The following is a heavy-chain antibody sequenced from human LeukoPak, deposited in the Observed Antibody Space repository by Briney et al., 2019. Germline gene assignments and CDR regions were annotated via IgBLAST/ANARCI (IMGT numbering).Heavy chain of an antibody. CDR3: ARVSYGDSLQFDY. V-gene: IGHV4-61*01. Sequence: PSETLSLTCTVSGGSISSSSYYWTWIRQPPGKGLEWIGYIHYSGSTNHNPSLKSRVTISVDTSKNQISLNLSSVTTADTAVYYCARVSYGDSLQFDYWGQGTLVTVS. CDR2: IHYSGST. CDR1: GGSISSSSYY. J-gene: IGHJ4*01. D-gene: IGHD4-17*01.